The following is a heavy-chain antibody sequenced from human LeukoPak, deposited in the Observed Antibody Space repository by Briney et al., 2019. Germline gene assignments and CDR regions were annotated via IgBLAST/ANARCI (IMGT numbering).Heavy chain of an antibody. CDR3: ARLLNRYNWFDP. D-gene: IGHD2-15*01. CDR2: IDYSGST. Sequence: PSETLSLTCTVSGGSPSSFYWSWIRQPPGKGLEWIGYIDYSGSTNYNPSLKSRITISVDRSTNQFSLKLSSVTAADTAVYYCARLLNRYNWFDPWGQGILVTVSS. V-gene: IGHV4-59*08. J-gene: IGHJ5*02. CDR1: GGSPSSFY.